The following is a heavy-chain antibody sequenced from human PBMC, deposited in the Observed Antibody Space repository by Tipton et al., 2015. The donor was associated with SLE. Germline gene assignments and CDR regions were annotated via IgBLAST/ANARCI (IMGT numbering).Heavy chain of an antibody. D-gene: IGHD6-19*01. J-gene: IGHJ6*02. V-gene: IGHV4-59*01. CDR1: GGSLSGYW. CDR3: ARDRVAVATYYGMDV. Sequence: TLSLTCTVYGGSLSGYWWSWIRQSPGKGLEWIGYIYYSGSTNYNPSLKSRVTISVDTSKNQFSLKLSSVTAADTAVYYCARDRVAVATYYGMDVWGQGTAVTVSS. CDR2: IYYSGST.